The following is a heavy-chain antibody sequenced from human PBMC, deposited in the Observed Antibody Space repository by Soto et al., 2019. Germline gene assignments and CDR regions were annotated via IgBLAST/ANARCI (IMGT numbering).Heavy chain of an antibody. CDR2: ISSNGGST. Sequence: GGSLRLSCSASGFTFSSYAMHWVRQAPGKGLEYVSAISSNGGSTYYADSVKGRFTISRDNSKNTLYLQMSSLRAEDTAVYYCVKSPLMVRGVNRATIFDYWGQGTLVTVSS. V-gene: IGHV3-64D*08. CDR1: GFTFSSYA. J-gene: IGHJ4*02. CDR3: VKSPLMVRGVNRATIFDY. D-gene: IGHD3-10*01.